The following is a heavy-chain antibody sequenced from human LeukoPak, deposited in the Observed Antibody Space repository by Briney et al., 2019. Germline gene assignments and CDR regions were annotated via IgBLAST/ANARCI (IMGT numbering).Heavy chain of an antibody. CDR3: AKNVGLGYCSSTSCPIDP. D-gene: IGHD2-2*01. J-gene: IGHJ5*02. V-gene: IGHV3-23*01. CDR2: ISGSDGGT. Sequence: GGSLRLSCAASGFTFSNYAMSWVRQAPGKGLEWVSAISGSDGGTHYADSVKGRFTISRDNSKNTLFLQMNSLRAEDTAVYYCAKNVGLGYCSSTSCPIDPWGQGTLVTVSS. CDR1: GFTFSNYA.